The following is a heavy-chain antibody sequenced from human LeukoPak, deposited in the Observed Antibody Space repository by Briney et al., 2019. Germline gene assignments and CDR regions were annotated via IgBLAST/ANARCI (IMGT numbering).Heavy chain of an antibody. CDR1: GGSISSYY. CDR2: IYTSGST. Sequence: PSETLSLTCTVSGGSISSYYWTWIRQPAGKGLEWIGRIYTSGSTNYNPSLKSRVTISLGTSKNHFSLKLDSVTAADTAVYYCARDGPSVYFDYWGQGTLVTVSS. V-gene: IGHV4-4*07. J-gene: IGHJ4*02. CDR3: ARDGPSVYFDY.